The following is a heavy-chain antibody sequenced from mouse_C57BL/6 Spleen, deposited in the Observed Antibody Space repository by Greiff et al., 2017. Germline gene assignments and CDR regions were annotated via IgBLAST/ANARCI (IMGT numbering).Heavy chain of an antibody. Sequence: QVQLQQPGAELVRPGSSVKLSCKASGYTFTSYWMHWVKQRPIQGLEWIGNIDPSDSETHYNQKFKDKATLTVDKSSSTAYMQLSSLTSEDSAVYYCARTGYYDYDEGYYYAMDYWGQGTSVTVSS. V-gene: IGHV1-52*01. CDR2: IDPSDSET. D-gene: IGHD2-4*01. CDR1: GYTFTSYW. CDR3: ARTGYYDYDEGYYYAMDY. J-gene: IGHJ4*01.